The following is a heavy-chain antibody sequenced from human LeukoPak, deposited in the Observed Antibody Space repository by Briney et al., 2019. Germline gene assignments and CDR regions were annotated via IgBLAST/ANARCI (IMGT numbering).Heavy chain of an antibody. J-gene: IGHJ4*02. D-gene: IGHD5-24*01. V-gene: IGHV4-59*01. CDR3: VGVGERRDAYNSPHPPYYFDY. CDR1: GGSFSGYY. Sequence: SETLSLTCAVYGGSFSGYYWSWIRQPPGKGLEWIGYIYYSGSTNYNPSLKSRVTISVDTSKNQFSLKLTSVTAADTAVYYCVGVGERRDAYNSPHPPYYFDYWGQGTLVTVSS. CDR2: IYYSGST.